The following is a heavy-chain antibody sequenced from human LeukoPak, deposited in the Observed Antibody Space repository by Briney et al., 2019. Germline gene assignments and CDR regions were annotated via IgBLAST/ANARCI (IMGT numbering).Heavy chain of an antibody. CDR1: NY. D-gene: IGHD6-19*01. CDR3: ARQERDSSGYWFDP. CDR2: IYSGGST. Sequence: NYMSWVRQAPGKGLEWVSVIYSGGSTYYADSVKGRFTISRDNSKNTLYLQMNSLRAEDTAVYYCARQERDSSGYWFDPWGQGTLVTVSS. V-gene: IGHV3-53*01. J-gene: IGHJ5*02.